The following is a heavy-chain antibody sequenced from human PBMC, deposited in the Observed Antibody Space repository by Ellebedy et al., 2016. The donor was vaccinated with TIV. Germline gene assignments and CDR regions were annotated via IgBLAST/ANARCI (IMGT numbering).Heavy chain of an antibody. CDR2: ITYGGNDQ. CDR1: GFTFSTYA. D-gene: IGHD5-18*01. Sequence: GESLKISCAASGFTFSTYAMHWVRQAPGKGLEWVALITYGGNDQYYTDSVKGRFSFSRDNSKDTVYLQMNNLRPEDTAVYYCARDEWSYGDYYYNGMDVWGQGTTITVSS. J-gene: IGHJ6*02. V-gene: IGHV3-30*10. CDR3: ARDEWSYGDYYYNGMDV.